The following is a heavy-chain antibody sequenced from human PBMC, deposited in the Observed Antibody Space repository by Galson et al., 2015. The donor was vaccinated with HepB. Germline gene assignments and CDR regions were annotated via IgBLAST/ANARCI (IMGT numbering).Heavy chain of an antibody. CDR3: ARICPSTITMVRGATHPPPSGWFDP. CDR1: GGSFSGYY. J-gene: IGHJ5*02. D-gene: IGHD3-10*01. V-gene: IGHV4-34*01. CDR2: ISHSGST. Sequence: LSLTCAVYGGSFSGYYWSWIRQPPGKGLEWIGEISHSGSTNYNPSLKSRVTISVDTSKNQFSLKLSSVTAADTAVYYCARICPSTITMVRGATHPPPSGWFDPWGQGTLVTVSS.